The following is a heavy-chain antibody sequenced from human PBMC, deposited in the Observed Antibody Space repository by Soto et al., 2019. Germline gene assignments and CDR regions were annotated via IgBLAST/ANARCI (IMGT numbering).Heavy chain of an antibody. CDR3: ARDRAVDSPYDAFDI. D-gene: IGHD2-15*01. J-gene: IGHJ3*02. CDR2: IYSGGST. Sequence: GGSLRLSCAASGFTVSSNYMSWVRQAPGKGLEWVSVIYSGGSTYYADSVKGRFTISRDNSKNTLYLQMNSLRAEDTAVYYCARDRAVDSPYDAFDIWGQGTMVTVSS. CDR1: GFTVSSNY. V-gene: IGHV3-53*01.